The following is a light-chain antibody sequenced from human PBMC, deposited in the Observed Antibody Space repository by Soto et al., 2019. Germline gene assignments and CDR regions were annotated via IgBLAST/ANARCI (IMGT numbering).Light chain of an antibody. CDR1: QTVSSNF. V-gene: IGKV3-20*01. Sequence: PGDRATLSCSASQTVSSNFLAWYQQRPAQAPRLLIHGASTRATGITDRFSGSGSGTDFTLTISRLEPEDFAVYYCQQYGSSGTFGQGTKVDIK. CDR3: QQYGSSGT. J-gene: IGKJ1*01. CDR2: GAS.